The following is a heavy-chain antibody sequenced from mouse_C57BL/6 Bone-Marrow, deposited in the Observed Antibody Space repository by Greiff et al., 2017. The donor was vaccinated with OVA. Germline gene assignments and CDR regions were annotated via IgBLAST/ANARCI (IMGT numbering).Heavy chain of an antibody. CDR1: GYTFTSYW. V-gene: IGHV1-55*01. D-gene: IGHD1-1*01. Sequence: VQLQQPGAELVKPGASVKMSCKASGYTFTSYWITWVKQRPGQGLEWIGDIYPGSGSTNYNEKFKSKATLTVDTSSSTAYMQLSSLTSEDSAVDYCARFITTVVATRYYAMDYWGQGTSVTVSS. J-gene: IGHJ4*01. CDR3: ARFITTVVATRYYAMDY. CDR2: IYPGSGST.